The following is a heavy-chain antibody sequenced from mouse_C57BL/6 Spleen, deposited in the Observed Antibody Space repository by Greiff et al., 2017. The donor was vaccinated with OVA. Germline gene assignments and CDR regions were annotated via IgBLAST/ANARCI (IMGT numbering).Heavy chain of an antibody. Sequence: QVQLKQPGAELVKPGASVKLSCKASGYTFTSYWMHWVKQRPGRGLEWIGRIDPNSGGTKYNEKFKSKATLTVDKPSSTAYMQLSSLTSEDSAVYYCAYYDYGYAMDYWGQGTSVTVSS. D-gene: IGHD2-4*01. V-gene: IGHV1-72*01. J-gene: IGHJ4*01. CDR2: IDPNSGGT. CDR1: GYTFTSYW. CDR3: AYYDYGYAMDY.